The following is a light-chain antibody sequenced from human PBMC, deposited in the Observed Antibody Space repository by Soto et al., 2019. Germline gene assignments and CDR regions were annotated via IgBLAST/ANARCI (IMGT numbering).Light chain of an antibody. V-gene: IGKV3-20*01. CDR2: GAS. CDR1: QSVSSRY. Sequence: EIVLTQSSGTLSLAPVERATFSCSASQSVSSRYLAWYQQKPGQAPRLLIYGASSRATGIPDSFSGSGSATDFTLTISRLQPEDFAVYYCQQYSSSPRVTFGQGTRLEIK. CDR3: QQYSSSPRVT. J-gene: IGKJ5*01.